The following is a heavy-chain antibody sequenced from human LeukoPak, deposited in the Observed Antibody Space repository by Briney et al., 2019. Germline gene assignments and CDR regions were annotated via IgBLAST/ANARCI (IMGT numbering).Heavy chain of an antibody. CDR1: GLTFINHV. V-gene: IGHV3-30*02. D-gene: IGHD3-22*01. Sequence: GGSLRLSCTASGLTFINHVMHWVRQAPGKGLEWVAFIPYDGANKYYADSVKGRFTISRDTSKNMLSLQMSSLSAEDTALYYCVNGCDSRGYFCYFDYWGQGALVTVSS. J-gene: IGHJ4*02. CDR2: IPYDGANK. CDR3: VNGCDSRGYFCYFDY.